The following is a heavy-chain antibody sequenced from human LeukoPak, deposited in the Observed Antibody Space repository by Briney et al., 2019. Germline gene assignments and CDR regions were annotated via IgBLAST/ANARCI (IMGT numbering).Heavy chain of an antibody. CDR3: ARATDQWELLMS. V-gene: IGHV1-69*05. CDR2: IIPIFGTA. Sequence: SVKVSCKASGGTFSSYAIRWVRQAPGQGLEWMGGIIPIFGTANYAQKFQGRVTITTDESTSTAYTELSSLRSEDTAVYYCARATDQWELLMSWGQGTLVTVSS. CDR1: GGTFSSYA. J-gene: IGHJ4*02. D-gene: IGHD1-26*01.